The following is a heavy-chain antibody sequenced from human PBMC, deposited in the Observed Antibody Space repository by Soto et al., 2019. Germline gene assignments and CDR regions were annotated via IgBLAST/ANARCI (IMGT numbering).Heavy chain of an antibody. J-gene: IGHJ4*02. D-gene: IGHD6-13*01. Sequence: EVQLLESGGGLVQPGGSLRLSCAASGFTFSSYAMSWVRQAPGKGLEWVSAISGSGGSTYYADSVKGRFTISSDTYKSTLYLQMNRLRAEDTAVYYCAYSSTPFDYWGQGTLVTVSS. CDR1: GFTFSSYA. CDR2: ISGSGGST. CDR3: AYSSTPFDY. V-gene: IGHV3-23*01.